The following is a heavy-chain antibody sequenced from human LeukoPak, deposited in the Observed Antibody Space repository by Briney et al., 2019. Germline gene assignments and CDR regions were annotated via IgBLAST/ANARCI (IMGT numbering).Heavy chain of an antibody. V-gene: IGHV1-2*02. J-gene: IGHJ4*02. Sequence: ASVKVSCKAAGYTFTGYYMHWVRQAPGQGLEWMGWINPNSGGTNYAQKFQGRVTMTRDTSISTAYMELSRLRSDDTAVYYCARSPRDPGWLGDYWGQGTLVTVSS. D-gene: IGHD6-19*01. CDR2: INPNSGGT. CDR3: ARSPRDPGWLGDY. CDR1: GYTFTGYY.